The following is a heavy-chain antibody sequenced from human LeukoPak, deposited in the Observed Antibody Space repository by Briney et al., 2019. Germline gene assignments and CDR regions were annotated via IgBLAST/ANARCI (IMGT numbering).Heavy chain of an antibody. V-gene: IGHV3-74*01. Sequence: GGSLRLACAASGFNFNNYWMHWVRQTPGKGLEWVSRINSDGSTTTYADSVKGRFTISSDNTKNMLYLQMNSLTAEDTAMYYCASLSQYPSAWFDPWGQGTLVTVSS. D-gene: IGHD2/OR15-2a*01. CDR3: ASLSQYPSAWFDP. CDR2: INSDGSTT. CDR1: GFNFNNYW. J-gene: IGHJ5*02.